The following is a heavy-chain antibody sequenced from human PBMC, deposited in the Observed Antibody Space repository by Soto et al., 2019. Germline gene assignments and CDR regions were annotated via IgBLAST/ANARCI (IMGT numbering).Heavy chain of an antibody. CDR3: AIGGGDYNYFDH. J-gene: IGHJ4*02. CDR1: GFLFSTYW. D-gene: IGHD2-21*01. Sequence: EGQLVESGGGLVQPGGSLRLSYAASGFLFSTYWMFWVRQVPRKGLLWVSRIKSDGSSTSYADSVKGRFTISRDNTKNTLYLQMTSLRAEDTAVYYCAIGGGDYNYFDHWGQGILVTVSS. V-gene: IGHV3-74*01. CDR2: IKSDGSST.